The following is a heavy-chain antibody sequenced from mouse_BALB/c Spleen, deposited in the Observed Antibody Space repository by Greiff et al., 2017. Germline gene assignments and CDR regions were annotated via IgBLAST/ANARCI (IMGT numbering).Heavy chain of an antibody. CDR1: GYTFTSYW. CDR3: ARRRGNDAMDY. CDR2: IYPGDGDT. Sequence: VQLQQSGAELARPGASVKLSCKASGYTFTSYWMQWVKQRPGQGLEWIGAIYPGDGDTRYTQKFKGKATLTADKSSSTAYMQLSSLASEDSAVYYCARRRGNDAMDYWGQGTSVTVSS. V-gene: IGHV1-87*01. J-gene: IGHJ4*01.